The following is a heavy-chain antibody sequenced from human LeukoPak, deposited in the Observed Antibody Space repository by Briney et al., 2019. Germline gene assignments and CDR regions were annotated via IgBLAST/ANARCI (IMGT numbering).Heavy chain of an antibody. CDR1: GFTVSSNY. CDR3: ARDLSGPFDY. D-gene: IGHD3-10*01. V-gene: IGHV3-53*01. Sequence: GGSLRLSCAASGFTVSSNYMSWVRQAPGKGLEWVPVIYSGGSTYYADSVKGRFTISRDNSKNTLYLQMNSLRAEDTAVYYCARDLSGPFDYWGQGTLVTVSS. CDR2: IYSGGST. J-gene: IGHJ4*02.